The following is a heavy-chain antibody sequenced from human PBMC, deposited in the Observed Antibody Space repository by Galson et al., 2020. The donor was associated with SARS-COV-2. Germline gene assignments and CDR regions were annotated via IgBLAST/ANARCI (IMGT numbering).Heavy chain of an antibody. CDR3: ARPSSSGYYSVWYFEL. D-gene: IGHD3-22*01. Sequence: SETLSLTCAVSGYSISSDFYWGWIRQPPGKGLEWIGNIYHSGSTYYNPSLKSRVTISIDKSKNQFSLKLSSVTAADTAVYYCARPSSSGYYSVWYFELWCRGTLVTVSS. J-gene: IGHJ2*01. CDR2: IYHSGST. V-gene: IGHV4-38-2*01. CDR1: GYSISSDFY.